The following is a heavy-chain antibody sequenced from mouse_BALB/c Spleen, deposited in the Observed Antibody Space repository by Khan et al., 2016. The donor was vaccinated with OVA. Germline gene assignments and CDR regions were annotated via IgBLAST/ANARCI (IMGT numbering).Heavy chain of an antibody. CDR2: FYPGSGFI. CDR3: ARHEDGNDGYYDYAMDY. CDR1: GYTFTEYI. D-gene: IGHD2-3*01. V-gene: IGHV1-62-2*01. Sequence: QVRLQQSGAELVKPGASVKLSCKASGYTFTEYIIYWIKQRSGQGLEWIGWFYPGSGFIEYNEKFRDKATLTADKSSSTVYMDLSRLTSEDSAVYFCARHEDGNDGYYDYAMDYWGQRTSVTVSS. J-gene: IGHJ4*01.